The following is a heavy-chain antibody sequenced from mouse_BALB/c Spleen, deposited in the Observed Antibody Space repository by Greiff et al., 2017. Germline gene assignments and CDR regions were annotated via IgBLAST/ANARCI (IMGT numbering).Heavy chain of an antibody. CDR2: INSNGGST. CDR3: ARSNWDEDAMDY. J-gene: IGHJ4*01. Sequence: EVQVVESGGGLVQPGGSLKLSCAASGFTFSSYGMSWVRQTPDKRLELVATINSNGGSTYYPDSVKGRFTISRDNAKNTLYLQMSSLKSEDTAMYYCARSNWDEDAMDYWGQGTSVTVSS. CDR1: GFTFSSYG. D-gene: IGHD4-1*01. V-gene: IGHV5-6-3*01.